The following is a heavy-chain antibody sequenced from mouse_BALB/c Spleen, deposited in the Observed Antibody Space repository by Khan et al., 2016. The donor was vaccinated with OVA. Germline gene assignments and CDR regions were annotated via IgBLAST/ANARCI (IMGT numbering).Heavy chain of an antibody. CDR1: GDSITSGY. CDR2: ISYSGAT. CDR3: ARESGHSYFDY. D-gene: IGHD6-2*01. Sequence: MQLEESGPSLVKPSQTLSLTCSVTGDSITSGYWNWIRKFPGNKLEHMGYISYSGATYYNPSLKRRISITRDTSKNQYYLQLISVTTEDTATYYCARESGHSYFDYWGHGTTLTVSS. J-gene: IGHJ2*01. V-gene: IGHV3-8*02.